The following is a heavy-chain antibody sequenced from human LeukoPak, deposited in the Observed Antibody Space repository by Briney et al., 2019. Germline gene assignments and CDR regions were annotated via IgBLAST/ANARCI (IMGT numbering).Heavy chain of an antibody. CDR3: ARDLRQQPDYYYGMDV. CDR1: GYTFTGYY. V-gene: IGHV1-2*02. Sequence: ASVTVSCKASGYTFTGYYMHWVRQAPGQGLEWMGWINPNSGGTNYAQKFQGRVTMTRDTSISTAYMELSRLRSDDTAVYYCARDLRQQPDYYYGMDVWGQGTTVTVPS. CDR2: INPNSGGT. D-gene: IGHD1-14*01. J-gene: IGHJ6*02.